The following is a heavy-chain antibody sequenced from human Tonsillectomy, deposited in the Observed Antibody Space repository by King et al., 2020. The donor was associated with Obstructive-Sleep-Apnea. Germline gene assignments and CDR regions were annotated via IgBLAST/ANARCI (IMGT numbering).Heavy chain of an antibody. Sequence: VQLVESGGGLVQPGGSLRLSCAASGFTFSGYWMSWVRQAPGKGLEWVANIKQDGSEKYYVDSVKGRFTISRDNAKNSLYLQMNSLRAEDTAVYYCARDRQLWLRDYYSYYGMDVWGQGTTVTVSS. CDR3: ARDRQLWLRDYYSYYGMDV. CDR2: IKQDGSEK. V-gene: IGHV3-7*03. J-gene: IGHJ6*02. CDR1: GFTFSGYW. D-gene: IGHD5-18*01.